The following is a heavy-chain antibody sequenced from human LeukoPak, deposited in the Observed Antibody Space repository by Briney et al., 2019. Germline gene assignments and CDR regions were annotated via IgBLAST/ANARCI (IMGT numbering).Heavy chain of an antibody. CDR1: GYTFTSYY. CDR3: ARVTSDILTGYEDYYGMDV. V-gene: IGHV1-46*01. CDR2: INPSGGST. J-gene: IGHJ6*02. D-gene: IGHD3-9*01. Sequence: ASVKVSCKASGYTFTSYYMHWVRQAPGQGLEWMGIINPSGGSTSYAQKFQGRVTMTRDTSTSTVYMELSSLRSEDTAVYYCARVTSDILTGYEDYYGMDVWGQGTTVTVSS.